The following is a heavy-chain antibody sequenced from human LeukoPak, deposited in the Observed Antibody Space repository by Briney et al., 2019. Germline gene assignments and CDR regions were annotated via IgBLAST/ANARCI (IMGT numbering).Heavy chain of an antibody. V-gene: IGHV3-23*01. CDR1: GITLSNYG. D-gene: IGHD3-22*01. J-gene: IGHJ5*02. CDR2: ISERGGST. CDR3: ANFRLAYDSSGYSKWFDP. Sequence: GGSLRLSCVVSGITLSNYGMSWVRQAPGKGLEWVSGISERGGSTNYADSVKGRFIISRDNSKNTMYLQMNSVRAEDTAVYYCANFRLAYDSSGYSKWFDPWGQGTLVTVSS.